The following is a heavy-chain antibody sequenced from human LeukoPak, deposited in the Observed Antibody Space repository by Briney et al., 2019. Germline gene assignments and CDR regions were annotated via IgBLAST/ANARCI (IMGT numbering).Heavy chain of an antibody. D-gene: IGHD2-15*01. J-gene: IGHJ4*02. CDR2: IYSGGST. V-gene: IGHV3-53*01. Sequence: GGSLRLSCAASGFTVSSNYMSWVRQAPGKGLEWVSAIYSGGSTYCADSVKGRFTISRDNSKNTLYLQMNSLRAEDTAVYYCARDRPYCSGGSCYLYYFDYWGQGTLVTVSS. CDR1: GFTVSSNY. CDR3: ARDRPYCSGGSCYLYYFDY.